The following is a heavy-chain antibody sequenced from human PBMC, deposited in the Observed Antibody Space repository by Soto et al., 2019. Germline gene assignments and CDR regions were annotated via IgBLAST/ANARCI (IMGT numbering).Heavy chain of an antibody. V-gene: IGHV3-48*02. CDR3: AREGWPLLQTGMDV. Sequence: PGGSLRLSCAASGFTFRSYSMDWVRQAPGKGLEWVSYISSSNRTINYADSVKGRFIISRDNAKNSLYLQMHSLRDEDTAVYYCAREGWPLLQTGMDVWGKGTTVTVSS. D-gene: IGHD2-15*01. J-gene: IGHJ6*04. CDR1: GFTFRSYS. CDR2: ISSSNRTI.